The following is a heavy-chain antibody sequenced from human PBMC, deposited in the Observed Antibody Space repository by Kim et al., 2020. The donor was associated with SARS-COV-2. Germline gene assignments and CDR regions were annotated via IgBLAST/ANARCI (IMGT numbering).Heavy chain of an antibody. CDR2: ISSSSSYI. D-gene: IGHD2-2*02. J-gene: IGHJ6*04. CDR1: GFTFSSYS. CDR3: ARWRPQWIPTARPYYYGMDV. Sequence: GGSLRLSCAASGFTFSSYSMNWVRQAPGKGLEWVSSISSSSSYIYYADSVKGRFTISRDNAKNSLYLQMNSLRAEDTAVYYCARWRPQWIPTARPYYYGMDVWGEDTTVPVSS. V-gene: IGHV3-21*01.